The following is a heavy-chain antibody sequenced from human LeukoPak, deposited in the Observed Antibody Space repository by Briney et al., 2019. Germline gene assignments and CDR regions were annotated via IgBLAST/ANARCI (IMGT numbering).Heavy chain of an antibody. V-gene: IGHV3-21*06. CDR3: ARGRSITLLRGVAMSDGFDI. J-gene: IGHJ3*02. D-gene: IGHD3-10*01. Sequence: GGSLRLSCAASGFTFSNHAMNWVRQAPGKGLEWVSSICGSCGVTYYVDSVKGRFTISRDNAKNLLFLQMNGLRAEDTALYYCARGRSITLLRGVAMSDGFDIWGQGAMVAVSS. CDR1: GFTFSNHA. CDR2: ICGSCGVT.